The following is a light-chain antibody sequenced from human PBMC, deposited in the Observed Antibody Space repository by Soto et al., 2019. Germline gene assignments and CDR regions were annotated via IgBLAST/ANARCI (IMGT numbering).Light chain of an antibody. J-gene: IGKJ1*01. CDR2: AAS. CDR1: QSVSSNY. CDR3: QQYGSSVWT. V-gene: IGKV3-20*01. Sequence: EIVLAQSPGTLSLSPGERATLSCRASQSVSSNYLAWYQQKPGQAPRLLIYAASSMATGIPDRFSGSGSGTDFTLSISRLEPEDFAVYYCQQYGSSVWTFGQGTKVEIK.